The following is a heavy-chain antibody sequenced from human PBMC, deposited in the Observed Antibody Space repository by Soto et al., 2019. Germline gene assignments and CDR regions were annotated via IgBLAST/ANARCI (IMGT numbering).Heavy chain of an antibody. CDR1: GDSMNSGDYY. V-gene: IGHV4-30-4*01. CDR3: PTHYKNATAPTAS. Sequence: QVQLQESGPGLVKPSQTLSLTCTVSGDSMNSGDYYWNWIRQSPGKGLEWIAHIYNGGNSYQNPSPRVAGIISAEPSTNQLLSGVTSVPVVPTAASYCPTHYKNATAPTASWGEGTPVTVS. CDR2: IYNGGNS. D-gene: IGHD1-1*01. J-gene: IGHJ4*01.